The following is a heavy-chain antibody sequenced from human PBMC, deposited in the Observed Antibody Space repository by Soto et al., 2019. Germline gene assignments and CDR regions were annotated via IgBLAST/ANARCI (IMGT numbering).Heavy chain of an antibody. D-gene: IGHD2-2*01. V-gene: IGHV1-69*02. CDR2: IIPILGIA. Sequence: GASVKVSCKASGGTFSSYTISWVRQAPGQGLEWLGRIIPILGIANYAQKFQGRVTITADKSTSTAYMELSSLRSEDTAVYYCASWGHDDILVVPAAPDAFDIWGQGTMVTVSS. CDR1: GGTFSSYT. CDR3: ASWGHDDILVVPAAPDAFDI. J-gene: IGHJ3*02.